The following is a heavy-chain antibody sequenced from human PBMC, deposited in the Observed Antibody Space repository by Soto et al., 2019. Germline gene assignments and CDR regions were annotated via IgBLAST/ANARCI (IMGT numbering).Heavy chain of an antibody. CDR3: VGRLTPISEYFDS. CDR2: VSSSGNS. J-gene: IGHJ4*02. CDR1: GDSISSAAHY. D-gene: IGHD2-8*01. Sequence: SETLSLTGTGSGDSISSAAHYWNWIRQHPGKGLEWIGYVSSSGNSYYSPSLKSRVFMSVDTSKNLFSLKLGSVTAADTAIYYCVGRLTPISEYFDSVGQGT. V-gene: IGHV4-31*03.